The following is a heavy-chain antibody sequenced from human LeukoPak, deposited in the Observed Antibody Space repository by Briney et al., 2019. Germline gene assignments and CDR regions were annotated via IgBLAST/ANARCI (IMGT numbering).Heavy chain of an antibody. CDR3: ARSGYCTNGVCLPQYYMDV. CDR1: GGSISSYH. D-gene: IGHD2-8*01. J-gene: IGHJ6*03. CDR2: IYTSGST. Sequence: SETLSLTCTVSGGSISSYHWSWIRQPPGKGLEWIGRIYTSGSTNYNPSLKSRVTMSVDTSKNQFSLKLSSVTAADTAVYYCARSGYCTNGVCLPQYYMDVWGKGTAVTVSS. V-gene: IGHV4-4*07.